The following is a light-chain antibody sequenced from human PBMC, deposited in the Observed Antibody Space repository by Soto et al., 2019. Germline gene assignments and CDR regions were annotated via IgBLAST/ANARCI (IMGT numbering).Light chain of an antibody. J-gene: IGKJ1*01. V-gene: IGKV3-15*01. CDR3: QQYNNWPPAWT. CDR1: QSVSNN. CDR2: GAS. Sequence: EIVMTQSPATLSVSPGERATLSCRASQSVSNNLAWYQQKPGQAPRLLIYGASTRATGIPARFSGSGSGTAFTLTISSLQSEDFAVYSCQQYNNWPPAWTFGQGTKVEIK.